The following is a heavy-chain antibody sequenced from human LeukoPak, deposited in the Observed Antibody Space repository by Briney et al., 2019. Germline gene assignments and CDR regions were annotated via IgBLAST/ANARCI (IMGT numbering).Heavy chain of an antibody. V-gene: IGHV1-46*01. D-gene: IGHD6-6*01. Sequence: GASVKVSCKASAYTFTSYYIHWVRQAPGQGLEWMGIINPGGGSPSYAQKFQGRVTLTKDTSTSTVSMELSSLRSEDTAVYYCARASTYSSSSGQYCFDFWGQGTLVTVSS. J-gene: IGHJ4*02. CDR3: ARASTYSSSSGQYCFDF. CDR2: INPGGGSP. CDR1: AYTFTSYY.